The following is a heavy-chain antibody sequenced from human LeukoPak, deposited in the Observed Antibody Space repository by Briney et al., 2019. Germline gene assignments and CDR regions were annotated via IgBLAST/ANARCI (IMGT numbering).Heavy chain of an antibody. V-gene: IGHV5-51*01. CDR2: IYPGDSDA. D-gene: IGHD1-26*01. Sequence: GESLQISCKGSGYSFNSYWIGWVRQMPGKGLKWMGTIYPGDSDARYSPSFQGQVTISADKSISTAYLQWGSLKASDTAMYYCARRRDLYSGSYYPFDYWGQGTLVTVSS. CDR3: ARRRDLYSGSYYPFDY. CDR1: GYSFNSYW. J-gene: IGHJ4*02.